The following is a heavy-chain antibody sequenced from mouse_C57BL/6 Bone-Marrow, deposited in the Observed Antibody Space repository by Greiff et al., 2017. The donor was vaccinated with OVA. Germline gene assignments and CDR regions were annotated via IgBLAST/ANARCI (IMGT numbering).Heavy chain of an antibody. CDR3: AITTVVGGYAMDY. D-gene: IGHD1-1*01. J-gene: IGHJ4*01. V-gene: IGHV2-5*01. CDR2: IWRGGST. Sequence: VMLVESGPGLVQPSQSLSITCTVSGFSLTSYGVHWVRQSPGKGLEWLGVIWRGGSTDYNAAFMSRLSITKDNSKSQVFFKMNSLQADDTAIYYCAITTVVGGYAMDYWGQGTSVTVSS. CDR1: GFSLTSYG.